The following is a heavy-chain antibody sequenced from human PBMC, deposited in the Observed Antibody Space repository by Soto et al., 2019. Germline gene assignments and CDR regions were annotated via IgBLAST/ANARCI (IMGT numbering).Heavy chain of an antibody. J-gene: IGHJ6*03. V-gene: IGHV1-2*02. CDR1: GDSFNDYY. CDR2: INPNGGAT. CDR3: ARESGGATATLDYYYFYMDV. D-gene: IGHD5-12*01. Sequence: VPLAQSGAEVKKPGASVKVSCKTSGDSFNDYYIHWVRQAPGQGLEWMGWINPNGGATKYAQKFQGRVTVTRDTAIGTVYMELSSLRSDDTAVYYCARESGGATATLDYYYFYMDVWGKGTTVTVSS.